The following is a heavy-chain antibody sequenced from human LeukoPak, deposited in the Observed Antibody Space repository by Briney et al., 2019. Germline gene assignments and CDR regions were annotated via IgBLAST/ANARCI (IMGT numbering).Heavy chain of an antibody. Sequence: SETLSLTCTVSGGSISSSSYYWGWIRQPPGKGLEWIGSIYYSGSTYYNPSLKSRVTISVDTSKNQFSLKLSSVTAADTAVYYCARGIAAAGTLWTYWGQGTLVTVSS. CDR2: IYYSGST. CDR3: ARGIAAAGTLWTY. D-gene: IGHD6-13*01. CDR1: GGSISSSSYY. V-gene: IGHV4-39*01. J-gene: IGHJ4*02.